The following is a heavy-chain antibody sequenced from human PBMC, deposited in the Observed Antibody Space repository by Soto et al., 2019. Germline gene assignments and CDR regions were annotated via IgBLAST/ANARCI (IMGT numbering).Heavy chain of an antibody. CDR3: ARGRRYSSSSMIYYYYYGMDV. V-gene: IGHV4-34*01. Sequence: SETLAITCAVYGGSFRGYYWSWIRESRGKGLEWIGEINHSGSTNSNPSLKSRVTISLDTSKNQFSLKLSSVTAADTAVYYCARGRRYSSSSMIYYYYYGMDVWGQGTTVT. D-gene: IGHD6-6*01. J-gene: IGHJ6*02. CDR1: GGSFRGYY. CDR2: INHSGST.